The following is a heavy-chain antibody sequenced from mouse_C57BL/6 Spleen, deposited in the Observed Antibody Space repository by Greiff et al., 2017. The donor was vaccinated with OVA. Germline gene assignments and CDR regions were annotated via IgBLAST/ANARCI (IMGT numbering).Heavy chain of an antibody. CDR2: IRSKSNNYAT. V-gene: IGHV10-1*01. CDR3: VRTGLRGYAMDY. J-gene: IGHJ4*01. D-gene: IGHD3-1*01. CDR1: GFSFNTYA. Sequence: EVMLVESGGGLVQPKGSLKLSCAASGFSFNTYAMNWVRQAPGKGVEWVARIRSKSNNYATYYADSVKDRFTISRDDSESMLYLQMNNLKTEDTAMDYCVRTGLRGYAMDYWGQGTSVTVSS.